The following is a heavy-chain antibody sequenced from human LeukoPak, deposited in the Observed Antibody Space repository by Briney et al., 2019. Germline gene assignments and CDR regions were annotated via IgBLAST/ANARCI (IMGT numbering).Heavy chain of an antibody. CDR1: GFPFSSYA. Sequence: GGSLRLSCAASGFPFSSYAMHWVRQAPGKGLEYVSAISSNGGSTSYANSVKGRFTISRDNSKNTLYLQMGSLRAEDMAVYYCARSSIVVVSILDYWGQGTLVTVSA. V-gene: IGHV3-64*01. CDR2: ISSNGGST. D-gene: IGHD2-2*01. CDR3: ARSSIVVVSILDY. J-gene: IGHJ4*02.